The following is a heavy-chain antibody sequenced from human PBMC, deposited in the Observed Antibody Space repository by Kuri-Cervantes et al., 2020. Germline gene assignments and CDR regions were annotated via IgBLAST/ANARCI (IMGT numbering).Heavy chain of an antibody. V-gene: IGHV1-18*01. CDR1: GYTFTRYG. J-gene: IGHJ4*02. CDR3: ARERSSSGFDY. D-gene: IGHD6-6*01. CDR2: ITPFNGNT. Sequence: ASVKVSCKASGYTFTRYGISWVRQAPGQALEWMGWITPFNGNTNYAQKFQGRVTMTRDTSISTAYMGLSRLRSDDTAVYYCARERSSSGFDYWGQGTLVTVSS.